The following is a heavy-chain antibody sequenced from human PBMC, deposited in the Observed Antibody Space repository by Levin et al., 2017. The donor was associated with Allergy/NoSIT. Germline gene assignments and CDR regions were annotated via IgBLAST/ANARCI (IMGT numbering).Heavy chain of an antibody. Sequence: SGGSLRLSCAASGFTFDDYAMHWVRQAPGKGLEWVSGISWNSGSIGYADSVKGRFTISRDNAKNSLYLQMNSLRAEDTALYYCAKDAVSGRGAFDIWGQGTMVTVSS. V-gene: IGHV3-9*01. CDR1: GFTFDDYA. CDR2: ISWNSGSI. D-gene: IGHD2-8*01. CDR3: AKDAVSGRGAFDI. J-gene: IGHJ3*02.